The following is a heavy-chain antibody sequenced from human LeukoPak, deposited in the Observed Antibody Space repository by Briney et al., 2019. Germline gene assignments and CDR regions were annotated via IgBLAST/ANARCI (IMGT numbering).Heavy chain of an antibody. Sequence: ASVKVSCKASGGTFSTHVISWVRQAPGQGLEWMGRIIPIFGIANHAQKFQGRVTITADKSTSTAYMELSSLRSEDTAVYYCARSYSSSWNYYGMDVWGQGTTVTVSS. CDR3: ARSYSSSWNYYGMDV. CDR2: IIPIFGIA. D-gene: IGHD6-13*01. V-gene: IGHV1-69*04. J-gene: IGHJ6*02. CDR1: GGTFSTHV.